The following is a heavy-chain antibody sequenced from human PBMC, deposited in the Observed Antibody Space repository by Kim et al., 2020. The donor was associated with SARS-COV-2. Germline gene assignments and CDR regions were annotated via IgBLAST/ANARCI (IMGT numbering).Heavy chain of an antibody. V-gene: IGHV1-69*04. CDR2: IIPILGIA. J-gene: IGHJ5*02. Sequence: SVKVSCKASGGTFSSYTISWVRQAPGQGLEWMGRIIPILGIANYAQKFQGRVTITADKSTSTAYMELSSLRSEDTAVYYCAREGYYDIRRFDPWGQGTLVTVSS. CDR3: AREGYYDIRRFDP. D-gene: IGHD3-9*01. CDR1: GGTFSSYT.